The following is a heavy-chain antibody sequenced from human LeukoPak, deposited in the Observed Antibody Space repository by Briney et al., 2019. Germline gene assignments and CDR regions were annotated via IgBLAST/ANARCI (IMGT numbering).Heavy chain of an antibody. CDR1: GFTFSSYA. V-gene: IGHV3-64*01. J-gene: IGHJ4*02. Sequence: GGSLRLSCAASGFTFSSYAMHWVRQAPGKGLEYVSAISSNGGSTYYANSVKGRFTISRDNSKNTLYLQMGSLGAEDMAVYYCARGSAVLLWFGEPQLGYWGQGTLVTVSS. D-gene: IGHD3-10*01. CDR3: ARGSAVLLWFGEPQLGY. CDR2: ISSNGGST.